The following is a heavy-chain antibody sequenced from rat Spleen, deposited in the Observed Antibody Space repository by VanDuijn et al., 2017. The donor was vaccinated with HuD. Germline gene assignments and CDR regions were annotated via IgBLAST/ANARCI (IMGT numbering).Heavy chain of an antibody. CDR3: TSPTPGIPFNY. Sequence: EVQLVESGGGLVQPGRSLKLSCAVSGFTFSDYTMAWVRQAPKKGLEWVAAIIYDGSNTYYRDSVKGRFTVSRDNAKSTLYLQMDSLRSEDTAIYYCTSPTPGIPFNYWGQGVMVTVSS. J-gene: IGHJ2*01. CDR2: IIYDGSNT. V-gene: IGHV5-17*01. D-gene: IGHD1-4*01. CDR1: GFTFSDYT.